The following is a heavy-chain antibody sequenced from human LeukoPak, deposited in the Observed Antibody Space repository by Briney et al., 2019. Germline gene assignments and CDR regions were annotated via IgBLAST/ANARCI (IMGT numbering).Heavy chain of an antibody. V-gene: IGHV1-18*01. CDR3: VRDPPPHSSSLGGFDY. Sequence: ASVKVSCKTSGYTFTSYGISWVRQAPGQGLEWMGWISTYNGNTNYAQKLQGRVTMTTDTSTNTAYMELRSLRSDDTAVYYCVRDPPPHSSSLGGFDYWGQGTLVTVSS. CDR1: GYTFTSYG. D-gene: IGHD6-6*01. CDR2: ISTYNGNT. J-gene: IGHJ4*02.